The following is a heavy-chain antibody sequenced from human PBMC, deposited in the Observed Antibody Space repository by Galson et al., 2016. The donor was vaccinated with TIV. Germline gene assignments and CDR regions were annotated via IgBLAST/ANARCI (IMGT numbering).Heavy chain of an antibody. V-gene: IGHV4-39*02. J-gene: IGHJ4*02. CDR2: LYYSGST. Sequence: SETLSLTCIVSGVSMSSSAYYWGWIRQTPGKGLEWIGSLYYSGSTYYYPSLKSRATVSVDTSKNHFSLKLTSVTAADTAMYFCAITTWFGELAFDSWGQGTLVTVSS. CDR3: AITTWFGELAFDS. D-gene: IGHD3-10*01. CDR1: GVSMSSSAYY.